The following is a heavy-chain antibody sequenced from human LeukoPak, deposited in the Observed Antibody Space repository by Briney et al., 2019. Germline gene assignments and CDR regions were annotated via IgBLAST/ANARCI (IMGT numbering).Heavy chain of an antibody. V-gene: IGHV3-21*01. CDR2: ISSSSSYI. J-gene: IGHJ6*03. CDR3: ARGGYSMGPYYMDV. CDR1: GFTFSSYW. D-gene: IGHD2/OR15-2a*01. Sequence: GGSLRLSCAASGFTFSSYWMSWVRQAPGKGLEWVSSISSSSSYIYYADSVKGRFTISRDNAKNSLYLQMNSLRAEDTAVYYCARGGYSMGPYYMDVWGKGTTVTVSS.